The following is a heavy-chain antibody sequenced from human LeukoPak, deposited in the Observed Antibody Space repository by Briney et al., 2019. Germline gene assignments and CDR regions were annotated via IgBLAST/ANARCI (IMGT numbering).Heavy chain of an antibody. J-gene: IGHJ4*02. V-gene: IGHV4-59*12. Sequence: SETLSLTCTVSGGSISSYYWSWIRQPPGKGLEWIGYIYYSGSTYYNPSLKSRVTISVDTSKNQFSLKLSSVTAADTAVYYCASRPIAAAGLFDYWGQGSLVTVSS. CDR2: IYYSGST. CDR1: GGSISSYY. CDR3: ASRPIAAAGLFDY. D-gene: IGHD6-13*01.